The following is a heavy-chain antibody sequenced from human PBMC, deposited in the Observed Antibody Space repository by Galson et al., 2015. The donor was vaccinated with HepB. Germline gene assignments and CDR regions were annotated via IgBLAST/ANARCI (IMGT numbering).Heavy chain of an antibody. J-gene: IGHJ3*02. Sequence: SLRLSCAASGFTFSSYSMNWVRQAPGKGLEWVSYISSSSSYIYYADSVKGRFTISRDNAKNSLYLQMNSLRAEDTAVYYCATAWGPHLEIRRIGYYGSGSSIDAFDIWGQGTMVTVSS. D-gene: IGHD3-10*01. CDR2: ISSSSSYI. V-gene: IGHV3-21*05. CDR3: ATAWGPHLEIRRIGYYGSGSSIDAFDI. CDR1: GFTFSSYS.